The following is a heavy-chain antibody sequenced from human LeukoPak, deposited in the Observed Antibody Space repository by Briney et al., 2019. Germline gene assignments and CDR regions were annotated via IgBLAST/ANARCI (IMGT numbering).Heavy chain of an antibody. CDR2: ISSSGSTI. CDR3: ARDHYDFWSGYPNAYYYYYMDV. V-gene: IGHV3-11*04. Sequence: GGSLRLSCAASGFTFSDYYMSWIRQAPGKGLEWVSYISSSGSTIYYADSVKGRFTISRDNAKNSLYLQVNSLRAEDTAVYYCARDHYDFWSGYPNAYYYYYMDVWGKGTTVTVSS. CDR1: GFTFSDYY. D-gene: IGHD3-3*01. J-gene: IGHJ6*03.